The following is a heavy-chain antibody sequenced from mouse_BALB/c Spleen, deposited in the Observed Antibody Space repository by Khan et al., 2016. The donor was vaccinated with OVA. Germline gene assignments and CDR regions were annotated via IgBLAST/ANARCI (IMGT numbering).Heavy chain of an antibody. Sequence: EVQLQESGPELVKPGASVKISCKTSGYTFPEFTVHWVKQSLGKSLDWIGVINPKNGDTAYNQKFKGKATLTVDKSSSTAYMAFRSLASEDSAVYYCARDAGRYWGQGTSVTVAS. D-gene: IGHD3-3*01. CDR2: INPKNGDT. J-gene: IGHJ4*01. CDR3: ARDAGRY. CDR1: GYTFPEFT. V-gene: IGHV1-18*01.